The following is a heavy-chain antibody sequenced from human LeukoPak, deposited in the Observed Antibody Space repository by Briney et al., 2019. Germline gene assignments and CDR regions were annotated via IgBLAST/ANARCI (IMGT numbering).Heavy chain of an antibody. J-gene: IGHJ4*02. Sequence: SVKDSCKASGGTFSSYAISWVRQAPGQGLEWMGGIIPIFGTANYAQKFQGRVTITADKSTSTAYMELSSLRSEDTAVYYCATGRHGYSYGNDYWGQGTLVTVSS. CDR2: IIPIFGTA. V-gene: IGHV1-69*06. CDR3: ATGRHGYSYGNDY. CDR1: GGTFSSYA. D-gene: IGHD5-18*01.